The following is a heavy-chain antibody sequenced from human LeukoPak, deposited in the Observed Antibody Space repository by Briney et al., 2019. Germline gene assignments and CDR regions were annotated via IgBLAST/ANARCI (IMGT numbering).Heavy chain of an antibody. CDR1: GGTFSSYA. V-gene: IGHV1-69*13. CDR2: IIPIFGTA. Sequence: EASVKVSCKASGGTFSSYAISRVRQAPGQGLEWMGGIIPIFGTANYAQKFQGRVTITADESTSTAYMELSSLRSEDTAVYYCARDYPRNQWPVMPVYTGFDPWGQGTLVTVSS. J-gene: IGHJ5*02. CDR3: ARDYPRNQWPVMPVYTGFDP. D-gene: IGHD6-19*01.